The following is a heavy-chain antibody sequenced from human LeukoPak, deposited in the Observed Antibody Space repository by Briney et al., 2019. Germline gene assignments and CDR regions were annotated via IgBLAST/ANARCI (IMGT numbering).Heavy chain of an antibody. CDR2: ISDDGRST. Sequence: GGSLRLSCAASGFTFSSYGMSWVRQAPGKGLEWVSSISDDGRSTYYADSVKGRFTIPKDNSKNTMYLQMNNLRAEDTAIYYCAKRVPYTSSSVYFDYWGQGTLVTVSS. J-gene: IGHJ4*02. CDR1: GFTFSSYG. V-gene: IGHV3-23*01. D-gene: IGHD6-6*01. CDR3: AKRVPYTSSSVYFDY.